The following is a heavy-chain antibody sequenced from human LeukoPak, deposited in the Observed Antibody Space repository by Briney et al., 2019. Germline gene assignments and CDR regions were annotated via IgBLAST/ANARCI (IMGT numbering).Heavy chain of an antibody. CDR3: AREGRVSGYDFDC. J-gene: IGHJ4*02. V-gene: IGHV3-74*03. CDR1: GFTFSSYW. D-gene: IGHD5-12*01. Sequence: GGSLRLSCEASGFTFSSYWMHWVRQAPGKGLVWVSRINSDGSSITYADSVKGRFTISRDSAKNTLYLQMNSLRVEDTAVYYCAREGRVSGYDFDCWGQGTLVTVSS. CDR2: INSDGSSI.